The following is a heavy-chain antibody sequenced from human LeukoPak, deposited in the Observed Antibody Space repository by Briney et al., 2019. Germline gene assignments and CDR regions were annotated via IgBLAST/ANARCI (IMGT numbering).Heavy chain of an antibody. D-gene: IGHD6-19*01. J-gene: IGHJ5*02. CDR3: AREEWLVRRYDP. CDR2: IYYSGST. V-gene: IGHV4-39*02. Sequence: SETLSLTCTVSGGSISSSSYYWGWIRQPPGKGLEWIGGIYYSGSTYYNPSLKSRVTISVDTSKNQFSLKLSSVTAADTAVYYCAREEWLVRRYDPWGQGTLVTVSS. CDR1: GGSISSSSYY.